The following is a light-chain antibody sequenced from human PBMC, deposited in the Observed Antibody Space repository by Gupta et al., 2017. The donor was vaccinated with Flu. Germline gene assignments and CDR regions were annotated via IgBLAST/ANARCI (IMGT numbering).Light chain of an antibody. V-gene: IGLV1-51*01. Sequence: KVTISCSGSSSNIENKYVSWYKQLQGTETKRLMDDKSKRPSGITDRFSCYKADTYATRGTNGLQTGEEADDYCGNWDSSLRAVVCGGGTKLTVL. CDR1: SSNIENKY. CDR2: DKS. CDR3: GNWDSSLRAVV. J-gene: IGLJ3*02.